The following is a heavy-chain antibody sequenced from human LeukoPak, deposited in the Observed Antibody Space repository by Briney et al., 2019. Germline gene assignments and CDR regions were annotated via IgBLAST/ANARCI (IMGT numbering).Heavy chain of an antibody. J-gene: IGHJ3*02. CDR2: IYHSGST. D-gene: IGHD1-26*01. V-gene: IGHV4-4*02. CDR1: GGSISSSNW. CDR3: ARDWVVGATVAFDI. Sequence: KPSETLSLTCAVSGGSISSSNWWSWVRQPPGKGLEWIGEIYHSGSTNYNPSLKSRVTISVDTSKNQFSLKLSSVTAADTAVYYCARDWVVGATVAFDIWGQGTMVTVSS.